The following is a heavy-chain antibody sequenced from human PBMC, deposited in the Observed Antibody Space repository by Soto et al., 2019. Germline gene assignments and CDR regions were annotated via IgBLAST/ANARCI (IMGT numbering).Heavy chain of an antibody. CDR3: AHTLNTWGRLTALNAFDM. J-gene: IGHJ3*02. V-gene: IGHV2-5*02. Sequence: SCPTLVNTAPALTLTCSFFGFSLSTSRVGVAWIRQPPGKALEWLAVMYWDDDRRYSPSLKTRLAITKDSSKNPVVLTMTNLAPDDSATYSRAHTLNTWGRLTALNAFDMWRQGTLVT. D-gene: IGHD1-26*01. CDR2: MYWDDDR. CDR1: GFSLSTSRVG.